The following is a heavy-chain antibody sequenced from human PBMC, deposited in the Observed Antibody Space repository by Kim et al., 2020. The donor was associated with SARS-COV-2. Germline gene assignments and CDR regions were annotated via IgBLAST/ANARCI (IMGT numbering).Heavy chain of an antibody. J-gene: IGHJ4*02. CDR2: ISGSGGTT. D-gene: IGHD6-6*01. CDR3: AKDKEYSATWYIYYYHS. V-gene: IGHV3-23*01. Sequence: GGSLRLSCAASGFAFSSYAMSWVRQAPGKGLEWVAGISGSGGTTYYADSVKGRFTISRDNSRNTLDLEMNSLRADDTAVYYCAKDKEYSATWYIYYYHSWGQGTRVTVSS. CDR1: GFAFSSYA.